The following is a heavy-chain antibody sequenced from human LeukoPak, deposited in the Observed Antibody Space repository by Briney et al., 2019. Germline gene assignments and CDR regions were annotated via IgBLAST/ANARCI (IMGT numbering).Heavy chain of an antibody. Sequence: GGSLRLSCAASGFTFSSYGMSWVRQAPGKGLEWVSAISGSGGSTYYADSVKGRFTISKDNSKNTLYLQMNSLRAEDTAVYYCAKSPIYDYVWGSYVDYWGQGTLVTVSS. CDR2: ISGSGGST. CDR1: GFTFSSYG. J-gene: IGHJ4*02. D-gene: IGHD3-16*01. V-gene: IGHV3-23*01. CDR3: AKSPIYDYVWGSYVDY.